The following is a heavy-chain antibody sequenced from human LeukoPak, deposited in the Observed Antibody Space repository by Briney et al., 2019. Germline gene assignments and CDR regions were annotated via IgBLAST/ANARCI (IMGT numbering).Heavy chain of an antibody. D-gene: IGHD3-22*01. Sequence: GGSLRLSCAASGFTFSSYAMHWVRQAPGKGLEYVSAISSNGGSTYYANSVKGRFTISRDNSKNTLYLQMGSLRAEDMAVYCCARGGYYYDSSGYDLFDYWGQGTLVTVSS. V-gene: IGHV3-64*01. CDR2: ISSNGGST. CDR1: GFTFSSYA. CDR3: ARGGYYYDSSGYDLFDY. J-gene: IGHJ4*02.